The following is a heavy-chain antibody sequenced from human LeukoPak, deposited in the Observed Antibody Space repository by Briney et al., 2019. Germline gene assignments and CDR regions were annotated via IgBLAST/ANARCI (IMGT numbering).Heavy chain of an antibody. J-gene: IGHJ6*02. CDR1: GASISSHY. Sequence: SETLSLTCTVSGASISSHYWSWIRQPPGKGLEWIWFIHYSGSTNYNPSLKSRVTISVDTSKNQFSLKLSSVTAADTAVYHCARGRGPVDTKYGLDVWGQGTTVTVSS. CDR2: IHYSGST. CDR3: ARGRGPVDTKYGLDV. D-gene: IGHD2-8*01. V-gene: IGHV4-59*11.